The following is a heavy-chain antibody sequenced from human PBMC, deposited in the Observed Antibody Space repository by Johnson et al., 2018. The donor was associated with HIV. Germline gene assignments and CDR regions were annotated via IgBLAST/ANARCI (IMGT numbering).Heavy chain of an antibody. CDR1: GFTVSSNY. D-gene: IGHD3-16*01. V-gene: IGHV3-53*01. CDR3: AREFGDLRALDI. J-gene: IGHJ3*02. CDR2: IYSGGRT. Sequence: VQLVESGGGLIQPGGSLRLSCAASGFTVSSNYMSWVRQAPGKGLEWVSVIYSGGRTYYADSVKGRFTISRDNSKHTLYLQMNSLRAEDTAVYYCAREFGDLRALDIGGQGKRVTVSS.